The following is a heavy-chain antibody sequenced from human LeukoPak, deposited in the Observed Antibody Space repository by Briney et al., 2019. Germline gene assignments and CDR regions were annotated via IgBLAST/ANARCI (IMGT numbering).Heavy chain of an antibody. CDR2: IWNDGSNK. CDR1: GFTFSIYG. J-gene: IGHJ4*02. V-gene: IGHV3-33*01. Sequence: GRSLRLSFAASGFTFSIYGMHWVRQAPNKGLEWVAIIWNDGSNKYYADSVKGRFTISRDNSKNTLYLQMNSLRAEDTAVYYCARPRRYSSYNFDYWGQGTLVTVSS. D-gene: IGHD6-6*01. CDR3: ARPRRYSSYNFDY.